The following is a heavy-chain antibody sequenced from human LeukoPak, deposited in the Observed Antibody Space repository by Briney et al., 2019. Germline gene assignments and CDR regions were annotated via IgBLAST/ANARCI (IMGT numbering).Heavy chain of an antibody. CDR1: GFTFDDYA. D-gene: IGHD1-1*01. V-gene: IGHV3-9*01. CDR3: AKDTHDRGGAIDY. Sequence: PGRSLRLSCAASGFTFDDYAMHWVRQAPGKGLEWVSGISWNSGSIVYADSVKGRFTISRDNDKNSLYLQMNSLRAEDTALYYCAKDTHDRGGAIDYWGQGTLVTVSS. CDR2: ISWNSGSI. J-gene: IGHJ4*02.